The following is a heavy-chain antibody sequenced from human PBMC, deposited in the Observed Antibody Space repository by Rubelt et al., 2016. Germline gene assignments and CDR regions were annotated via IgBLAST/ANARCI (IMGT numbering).Heavy chain of an antibody. J-gene: IGHJ5*02. CDR1: GASISSGPYY. CDR2: IYYSGSS. D-gene: IGHD3-3*01. V-gene: IGHV4-31*03. CDR3: ARVSTTISRGWFDP. Sequence: QVQLQESGPGLVKPSQTLSLTCTVSGASISSGPYYWSWIRQLPGKGLEWIGYIYYSGSSYSNPSLESRGTISVDTSKNHFSLMLTSVTAADAAVYYCARVSTTISRGWFDPWGQGTLVTVSS.